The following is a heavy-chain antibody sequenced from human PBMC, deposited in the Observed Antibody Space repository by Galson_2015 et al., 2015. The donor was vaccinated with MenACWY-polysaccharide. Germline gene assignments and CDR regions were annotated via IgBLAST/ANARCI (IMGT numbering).Heavy chain of an antibody. CDR3: AKGAVDTPMSFLFDF. V-gene: IGHV3-30*18. D-gene: IGHD5-18*01. Sequence: LRLSCAASGFPFSSYGMHWVRLAPGKGLDWVAVISDDGTYKYYADSVKGRFTISRDNSKNTLFLQMNSLRAEDTAVYYCAKGAVDTPMSFLFDFWGQGTLVTVSS. CDR1: GFPFSSYG. CDR2: ISDDGTYK. J-gene: IGHJ4*02.